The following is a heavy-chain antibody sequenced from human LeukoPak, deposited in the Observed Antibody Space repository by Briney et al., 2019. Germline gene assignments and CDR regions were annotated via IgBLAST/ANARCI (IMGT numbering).Heavy chain of an antibody. CDR2: IYYSGST. J-gene: IGHJ4*02. Sequence: PSETLSLTCTVSGGSTSSSNYYWGWIRQPPGKGLEWIGSIYYSGSTYYNPSLKSRVTISVDTSRNQFSLKLSSVTAADTAVYYCARGGSRLTTAGDPDYWGQGTLVTVSS. V-gene: IGHV4-39*01. CDR3: ARGGSRLTTAGDPDY. CDR1: GGSTSSSNYY. D-gene: IGHD3-16*01.